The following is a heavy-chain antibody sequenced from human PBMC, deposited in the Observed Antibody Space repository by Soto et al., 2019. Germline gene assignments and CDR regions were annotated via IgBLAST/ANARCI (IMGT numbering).Heavy chain of an antibody. D-gene: IGHD7-27*01. J-gene: IGHJ4*02. V-gene: IGHV3-7*05. CDR3: ATETSTWGC. CDR2: IKQDGSGK. CDR1: GFALSNYW. Sequence: EVQLVESGGGWVQPGESLRLSCVASGFALSNYWINWVRQAPGKGLEWVANIKQDGSGKNYVDSVKGRFTISRDNARNSLYLQMNSLRAEDTAAYYCATETSTWGCWGQGTLVTVSS.